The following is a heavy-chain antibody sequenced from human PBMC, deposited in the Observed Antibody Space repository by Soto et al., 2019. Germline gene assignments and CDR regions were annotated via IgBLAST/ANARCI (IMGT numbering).Heavy chain of an antibody. D-gene: IGHD1-26*01. Sequence: PGGSLRLSCAASGVDFSSEVMCWVRQAPGKGLEWVSSISGSGRTIYHADSMRGRFAISRDNSKNSLYLQLNDLRVDDTAVYYCAKVGPSYYYGMDVWGQGTTVTSP. CDR1: GVDFSSEV. CDR3: AKVGPSYYYGMDV. V-gene: IGHV3-23*01. CDR2: ISGSGRTI. J-gene: IGHJ6*02.